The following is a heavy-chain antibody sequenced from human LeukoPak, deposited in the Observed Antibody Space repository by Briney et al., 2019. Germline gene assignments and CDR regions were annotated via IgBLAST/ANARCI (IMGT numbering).Heavy chain of an antibody. V-gene: IGHV3-21*01. CDR1: GFTFSSYS. J-gene: IGHJ4*02. D-gene: IGHD3-10*01. Sequence: GGSLRLSCAASGFTFSSYSMNWVRQAPGKGLEWVSSISSSSSYIYYADSVKGRFTTSRDNAKNSLYLQMNSLRAEDTAVYYCSGELLWGPDYWGQGTLVTVSS. CDR3: SGELLWGPDY. CDR2: ISSSSSYI.